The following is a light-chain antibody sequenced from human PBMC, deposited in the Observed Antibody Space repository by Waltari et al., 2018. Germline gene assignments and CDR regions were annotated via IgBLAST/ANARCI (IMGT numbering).Light chain of an antibody. J-gene: IGLJ2*01. CDR1: TITVGGLNY. CDR2: DVS. V-gene: IGLV2-14*01. CDR3: ISYSSATPGNVV. Sequence: SALTHLASVPGSLDQPSPSPSTGPTITVGGLNYCAGSQQHPGKAPKPMIHDVSNRPSGVSIRFSGSKSGNTASLTISGLQADDEADYYCISYSSATPGNVVIGGGTKLTVL.